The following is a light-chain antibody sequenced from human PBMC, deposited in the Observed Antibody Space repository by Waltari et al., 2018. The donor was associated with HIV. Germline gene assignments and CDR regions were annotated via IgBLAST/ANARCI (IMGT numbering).Light chain of an antibody. Sequence: YVLTQPPSVSVAPGEMARLTWGGNNIGNKGGHWYQLKSGQAPLLVIFDNVDRPSRITERFSGSISGFTATLAISRVEPGDEAVYYCQVWDRPSDQWVFGGGTTLIV. CDR2: DNV. V-gene: IGLV3-21*01. CDR3: QVWDRPSDQWV. J-gene: IGLJ3*02. CDR1: NIGNKG.